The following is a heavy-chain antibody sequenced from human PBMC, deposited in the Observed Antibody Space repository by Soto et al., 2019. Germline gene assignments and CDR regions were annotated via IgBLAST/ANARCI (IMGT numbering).Heavy chain of an antibody. V-gene: IGHV3-33*01. CDR2: IWYDGSNK. Sequence: GGSLRLSCAASGFTFISYGMHWVLQAPCKGLEWVAVIWYDGSNKYYADSVKGRFTISRDNSKNTLYLQMNSLRAEDTAGDYCASMETYFEYWGQGTLVNVAS. D-gene: IGHD1-1*01. J-gene: IGHJ4*02. CDR1: GFTFISYG. CDR3: ASMETYFEY.